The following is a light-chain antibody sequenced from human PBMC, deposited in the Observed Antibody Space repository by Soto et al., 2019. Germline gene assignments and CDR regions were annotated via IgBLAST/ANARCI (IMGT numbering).Light chain of an antibody. J-gene: IGKJ4*01. Sequence: EVVLTQSPDTLSLSPGERATLSCRASGDVSIYVAWYQKKSGQAPRLVVYDASKRATGIPARFSGSGSGTDFTLTISSLEPEDLGVYYCQQRRNWPTFGGGTKVEI. CDR3: QQRRNWPT. CDR1: GDVSIY. V-gene: IGKV3-11*01. CDR2: DAS.